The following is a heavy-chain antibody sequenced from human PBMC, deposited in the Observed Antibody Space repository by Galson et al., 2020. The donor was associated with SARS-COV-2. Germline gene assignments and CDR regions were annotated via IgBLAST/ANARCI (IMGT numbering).Heavy chain of an antibody. D-gene: IGHD3-9*01. V-gene: IGHV3-30*04. J-gene: IGHJ6*02. CDR2: ISYDGSNQ. CDR3: ARDLRHYEILTGYLYGPKYYYYYGMDV. CDR1: GFTFSSYA. Sequence: GESLKISCAAPGFTFSSYALHWVRQPPGKGLASVPVISYDGSNQYYANSVKGRFTISTDKSKNTLYLQMNSLRAEDTAVYYCARDLRHYEILTGYLYGPKYYYYYGMDVWGQGTTVTVSS.